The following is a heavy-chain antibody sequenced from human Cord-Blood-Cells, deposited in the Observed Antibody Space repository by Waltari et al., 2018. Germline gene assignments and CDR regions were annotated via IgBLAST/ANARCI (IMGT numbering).Heavy chain of an antibody. CDR3: ARDPEDYYYDSSGYYDY. J-gene: IGHJ4*02. CDR1: GGTFSSYS. D-gene: IGHD3-22*01. CDR2: IIPIFGTA. Sequence: QVQLVQSGAEVQKPGSSVKVSCKASGGTFSSYSISWVRQAPGQGLEWMGGIIPIFGTANYAQKFQGRVTITADESTSTAYMELSSLRSEDTAVYYCARDPEDYYYDSSGYYDYWGQGTLVTVSS. V-gene: IGHV1-69*01.